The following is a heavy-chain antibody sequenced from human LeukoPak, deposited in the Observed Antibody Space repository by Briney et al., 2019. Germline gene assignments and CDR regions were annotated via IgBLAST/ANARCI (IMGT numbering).Heavy chain of an antibody. CDR2: ISGSGGST. D-gene: IGHD6-13*01. CDR3: ARGDSSSWYTCDY. J-gene: IGHJ4*02. V-gene: IGHV3-23*01. Sequence: GGSLRLSCAASGFTFSSYAMSWVRQAPGKGLEWVSAISGSGGSTYYADSVKGRFTISRDNSKNTLYLQMNSLRAEDTAVYYCARGDSSSWYTCDYWGQGTLVTVSS. CDR1: GFTFSSYA.